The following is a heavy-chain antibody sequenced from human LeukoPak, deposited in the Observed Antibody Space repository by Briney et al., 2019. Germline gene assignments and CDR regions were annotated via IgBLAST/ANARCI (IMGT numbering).Heavy chain of an antibody. CDR3: ARDNRDDYNLDY. CDR1: GYTFSNYA. Sequence: ASVKVSCKASGYTFSNYAIHWVRQAPGQRLEWMGWINAGNGNTRYSQKFQGRVTITRDTSATTAYMELSSLRSEDTAVFYCARDNRDDYNLDYWGQGTLVTVSS. J-gene: IGHJ4*02. CDR2: INAGNGNT. D-gene: IGHD5-24*01. V-gene: IGHV1-3*01.